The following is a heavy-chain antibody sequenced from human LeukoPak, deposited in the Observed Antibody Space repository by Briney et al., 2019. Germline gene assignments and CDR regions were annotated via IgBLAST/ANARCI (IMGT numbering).Heavy chain of an antibody. J-gene: IGHJ4*02. CDR1: GYTFTSYD. Sequence: ASVKLSRKASGYTFTSYDINWVRQATGQRLEWMGWMNPNISNTGYTQNFPSRVTMTRNNSISTAYMELSSLRSENTAVYYGARGYFDWLLPPSFDYWGQGTLVTVSS. D-gene: IGHD3-9*01. V-gene: IGHV1-8*01. CDR2: MNPNISNT. CDR3: ARGYFDWLLPPSFDY.